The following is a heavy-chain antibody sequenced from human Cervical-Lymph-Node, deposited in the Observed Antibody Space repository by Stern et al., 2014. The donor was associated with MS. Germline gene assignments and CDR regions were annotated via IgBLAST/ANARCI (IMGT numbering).Heavy chain of an antibody. CDR2: TSGSGGST. V-gene: IGHV3-23*01. J-gene: IGHJ4*02. CDR3: AKAPAYYYDVSGYYEFDY. Sequence: EVQLLESGGGLVQPGGSLRLSCAASGFAFRNYAMSWVRQAPGKRLEWVSSTSGSGGSTYYADSVKGRFTISRDNARNTLYLQMNSLRAEDTAVYYCAKAPAYYYDVSGYYEFDYRGQGTLVTVSS. CDR1: GFAFRNYA. D-gene: IGHD3-22*01.